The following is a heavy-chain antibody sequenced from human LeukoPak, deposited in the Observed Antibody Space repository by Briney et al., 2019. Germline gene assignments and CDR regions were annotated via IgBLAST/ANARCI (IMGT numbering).Heavy chain of an antibody. V-gene: IGHV4-39*01. D-gene: IGHD5-18*01. CDR2: IYYSKNT. CDR1: GGSISSSSAY. Sequence: SETLSLTCTVSGGSISSSSAYWGWIRQPPGKGLEWIGSIYYSKNTYYNPSLKSRVTISADTSKNQSSLTLGSVSATDTAVYYCVSPRGFSYGYFDYWGQGTLVTVSS. CDR3: VSPRGFSYGYFDY. J-gene: IGHJ4*02.